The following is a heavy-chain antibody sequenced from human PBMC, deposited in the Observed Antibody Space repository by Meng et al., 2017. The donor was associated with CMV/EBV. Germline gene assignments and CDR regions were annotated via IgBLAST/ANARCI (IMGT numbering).Heavy chain of an antibody. Sequence: VQVVQAGGEVKESGSAVKGFCKAAGGTCSSSAITGERQAAGQGLEWMGGIIPIFGTANYAQKFQGRVTITADESTSTAYMELSSLRSEDTAVYYCARNQPSRGWSHEDDWGQGTLVTVSS. J-gene: IGHJ4*02. D-gene: IGHD2-15*01. V-gene: IGHV1-69*12. CDR2: IIPIFGTA. CDR3: ARNQPSRGWSHEDD. CDR1: GGTCSSSA.